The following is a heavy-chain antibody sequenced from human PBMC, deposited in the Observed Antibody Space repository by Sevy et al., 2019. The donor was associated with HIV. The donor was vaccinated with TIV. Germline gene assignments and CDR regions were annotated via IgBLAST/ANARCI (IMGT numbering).Heavy chain of an antibody. CDR2: INSDGSST. Sequence: GGSLRLSCAASGFTFSSYWMHWVRQAPGKGLVWVSRINSDGSSTSYADPLKGRFTISRDNAKNTLYLQMNSLRAEDTAVYYCARVRRIGGSAFDIWGQGTMVTVSS. J-gene: IGHJ3*02. CDR3: ARVRRIGGSAFDI. V-gene: IGHV3-74*01. D-gene: IGHD2-15*01. CDR1: GFTFSSYW.